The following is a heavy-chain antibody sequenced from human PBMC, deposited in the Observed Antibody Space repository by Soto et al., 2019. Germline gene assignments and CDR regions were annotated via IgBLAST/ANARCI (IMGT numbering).Heavy chain of an antibody. CDR2: ISYNGKDK. CDR3: VRVEGIAVTT. D-gene: IGHD6-19*01. V-gene: IGHV3-30*03. J-gene: IGHJ5*02. CDR1: GFSFRDYD. Sequence: QVQLVESGGGVVQPGRSLRLSCVVSGFSFRDYDMNWVRQVPGKGLEWVAVISYNGKDKYYADSVKGRFTLSRDTSKNTLYLQMNSLRTEDTAVYYCVRVEGIAVTTWGQGTLVTVSS.